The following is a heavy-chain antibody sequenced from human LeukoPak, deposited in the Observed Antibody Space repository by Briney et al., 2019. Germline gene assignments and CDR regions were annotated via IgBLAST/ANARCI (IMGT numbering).Heavy chain of an antibody. V-gene: IGHV3-33*01. CDR2: IWYDGSNK. CDR3: TRETAYDILTGYYPNPLGY. J-gene: IGHJ4*02. CDR1: GFTFSSYG. D-gene: IGHD3-9*01. Sequence: GGSLRLSCAASGFTFSSYGMHWVRQAPGKGLEWVAVIWYDGSNKYYADSVKGRFTISRDNSKNTLYLQMNSLRAEDTAVYYCTRETAYDILTGYYPNPLGYWGQGTLVTVSS.